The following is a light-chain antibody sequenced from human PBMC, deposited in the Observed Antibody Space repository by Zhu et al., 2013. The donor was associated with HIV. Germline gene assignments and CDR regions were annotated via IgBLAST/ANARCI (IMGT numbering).Light chain of an antibody. Sequence: QSALTQPPSASGSPGQSVTISCTGTSSDVGGYNYVSWYQQHPGKAPKLMIYEVSNRPSGVSNRFSGSKSGNTASLTISGLQAEDEADYYCSSYTSSSTLVVFGGGTKLTV. V-gene: IGLV2-14*01. J-gene: IGLJ2*01. CDR3: SSYTSSSTLVV. CDR1: SSDVGGYNY. CDR2: EVS.